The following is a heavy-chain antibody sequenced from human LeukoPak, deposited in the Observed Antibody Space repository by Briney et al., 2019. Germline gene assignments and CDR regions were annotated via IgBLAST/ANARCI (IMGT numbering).Heavy chain of an antibody. Sequence: SGGSLRLSCAASGFSFRSYGMHWVRQTPGKGLEWVAVISYDGSNKYYADSVKGRFTISRDNSKNTLYLQMNSLRPEDTAVYYCAKDKLQLLILDYFDYWGQGTLVTVSS. D-gene: IGHD4-11*01. CDR2: ISYDGSNK. J-gene: IGHJ4*02. V-gene: IGHV3-30*18. CDR1: GFSFRSYG. CDR3: AKDKLQLLILDYFDY.